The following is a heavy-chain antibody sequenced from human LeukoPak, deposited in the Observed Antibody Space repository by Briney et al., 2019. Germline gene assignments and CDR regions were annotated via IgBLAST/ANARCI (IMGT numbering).Heavy chain of an antibody. Sequence: PGGSLRLSCAASGFTFSDYYMSWIRQAPGKGLEWVSAISGSGGSTYYADSVKGRFTISRDNSKNTLYLQMNSLRAEDTAVYYCARDDDFYGALDWGQGTLVTVSS. CDR1: GFTFSDYY. CDR3: ARDDDFYGALD. V-gene: IGHV3-23*01. D-gene: IGHD3-3*01. J-gene: IGHJ4*02. CDR2: ISGSGGST.